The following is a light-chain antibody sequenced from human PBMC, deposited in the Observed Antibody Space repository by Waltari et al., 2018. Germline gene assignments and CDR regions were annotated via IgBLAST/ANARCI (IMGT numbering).Light chain of an antibody. J-gene: IGKJ4*01. Sequence: DIQMTQSPSSVSASVGDRVTITCRASQDIYNWIVWYQQKSGEAPKLLMHGATSLSSRFGGSGSGTDFTLTISSLQPEDFATYYCQQPHSLPLTFGGGTKVEIK. CDR3: QQPHSLPLT. V-gene: IGKV1-12*01. CDR1: QDIYNW. CDR2: GAT.